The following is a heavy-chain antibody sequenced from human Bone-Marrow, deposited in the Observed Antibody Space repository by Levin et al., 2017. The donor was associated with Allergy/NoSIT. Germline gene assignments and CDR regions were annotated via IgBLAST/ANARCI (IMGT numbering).Heavy chain of an antibody. CDR2: ISSSDNTM. D-gene: IGHD6-19*01. J-gene: IGHJ4*02. V-gene: IGHV3-11*01. Sequence: GGSLRLSCAASGFTFSDYYMSWIRQAPGKGLELVSYISSSDNTMYYADSVKGRFTISRDNVKNSLWLQMNGLRAEDTAIYYCARMEPWREGGWSSPDSWGQGTLVTVSS. CDR1: GFTFSDYY. CDR3: ARMEPWREGGWSSPDS.